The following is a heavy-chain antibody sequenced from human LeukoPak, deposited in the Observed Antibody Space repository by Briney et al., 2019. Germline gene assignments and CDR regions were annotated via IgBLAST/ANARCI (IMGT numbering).Heavy chain of an antibody. J-gene: IGHJ4*02. CDR3: ARQTYYYDSSGYHYYFDY. V-gene: IGHV4-34*01. Sequence: PSETLSLTCAVYGGSFSGYYWSWIRQPPGKGLEWIGEINHSGSTNYNPSLKSRVTISVDTSKNQFSLKLSSVSASDTAVYYCARQTYYYDSSGYHYYFDYWGQGTLVAVSS. D-gene: IGHD3-22*01. CDR1: GGSFSGYY. CDR2: INHSGST.